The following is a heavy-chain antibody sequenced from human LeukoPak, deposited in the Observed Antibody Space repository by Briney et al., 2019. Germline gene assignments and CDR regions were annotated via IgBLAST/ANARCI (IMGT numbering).Heavy chain of an antibody. CDR2: ISYDGINT. Sequence: PGGSLRLSCAASRFTFSTYGMRWVRQAPGKGLEWVGLISYDGINTYYADSVKGRFTISRDNPKSTLYLQMNSRRSVDTAVYYCAKEPDGISVWGLGNTVTVSS. D-gene: IGHD6-13*01. CDR3: AKEPDGISV. V-gene: IGHV3-30*18. CDR1: RFTFSTYG. J-gene: IGHJ6*02.